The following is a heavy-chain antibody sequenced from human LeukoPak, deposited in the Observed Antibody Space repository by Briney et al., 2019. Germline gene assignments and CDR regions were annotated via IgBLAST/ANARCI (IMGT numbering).Heavy chain of an antibody. V-gene: IGHV3-21*04. J-gene: IGHJ4*02. D-gene: IGHD6-19*01. Sequence: PGGSLRLSCAASGFTFSSYSMNWVRQAPGKGLEWVSSISSSSSYIYYADSVKGRFTISRDNAKNSLYLQMNSLRAEDTALYHCARVSDISVAAYFDYWGQGTLVTVSS. CDR2: ISSSSSYI. CDR3: ARVSDISVAAYFDY. CDR1: GFTFSSYS.